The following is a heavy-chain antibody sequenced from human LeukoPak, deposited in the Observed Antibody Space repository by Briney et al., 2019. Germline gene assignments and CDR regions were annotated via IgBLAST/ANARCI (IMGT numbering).Heavy chain of an antibody. CDR2: IYTSGST. Sequence: SETLSLTCTVSGGSISSYYWGWIRQPAGKGLEWIGRIYTSGSTNYNPSLKSRVTMSVDTSKNQFSLKLSSVTAADTAVYYCARDGTGYSSGPGYYYYMDVWGKGTTVTVSS. J-gene: IGHJ6*03. CDR1: GGSISSYY. CDR3: ARDGTGYSSGPGYYYYMDV. V-gene: IGHV4-4*07. D-gene: IGHD6-19*01.